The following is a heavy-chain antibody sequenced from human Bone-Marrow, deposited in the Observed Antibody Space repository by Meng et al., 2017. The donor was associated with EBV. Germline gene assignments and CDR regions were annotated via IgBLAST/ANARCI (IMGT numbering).Heavy chain of an antibody. CDR1: XDSISSFYY. D-gene: IGHD6-19*01. Sequence: QLQLRESGPGQVKPSXXLLRTCTGSXDSISSFYYWGWIRQPPGRGLEWIGSVHYTGSTYYSPSLKSRVTVSVDTSKNQFSLRLTSVTAADTAVYYCARPFPSWQSPRLDPFGAWGQGTLVTVSS. CDR3: ARPFPSWQSPRLDPFGA. V-gene: IGHV4-39*01. J-gene: IGHJ5*02. CDR2: VHYTGST.